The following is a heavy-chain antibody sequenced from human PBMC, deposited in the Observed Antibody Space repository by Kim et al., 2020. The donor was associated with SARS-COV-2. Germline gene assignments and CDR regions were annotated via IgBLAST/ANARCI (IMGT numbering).Heavy chain of an antibody. J-gene: IGHJ4*02. V-gene: IGHV1-24*01. CDR3: AAGETSSGWYYFDY. D-gene: IGHD6-19*01. Sequence: AQKFQGRVTLNEDTSTDTAYMELSSLRSGDTAVYYCAAGETSSGWYYFDYWGQGTLVTVSS.